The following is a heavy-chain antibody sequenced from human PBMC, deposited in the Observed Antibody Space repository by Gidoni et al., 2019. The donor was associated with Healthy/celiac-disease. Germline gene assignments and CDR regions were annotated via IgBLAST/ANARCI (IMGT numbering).Heavy chain of an antibody. V-gene: IGHV3-66*01. CDR1: GSAVSSNY. CDR3: ARGIAVAGTTLDY. Sequence: PVAAGGRLILPGGSLRLSCARSGSAVSSNYMSRVGQDPGKVLEWVAVIYSSGSTYYADSVKGRFTISRDNSKSTLYLQMNSLRAGDTAVYYCARGIAVAGTTLDYWGQGTLVTFSS. CDR2: IYSSGST. J-gene: IGHJ4*02. D-gene: IGHD6-19*01.